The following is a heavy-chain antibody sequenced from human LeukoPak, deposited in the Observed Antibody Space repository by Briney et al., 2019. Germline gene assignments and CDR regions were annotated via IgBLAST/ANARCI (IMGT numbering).Heavy chain of an antibody. J-gene: IGHJ4*02. CDR2: IYSGGST. V-gene: IGHV3-53*01. Sequence: AGGSLRLSCAASGFTVSSNYMSWVRQAPGKGLEWVSVIYSGGSTYYADSVKGRFTISRDNSKNTLYLQMNSLRAEDTAVYYCAKKPGYSSSWANFDYWGQGTLVTVSS. CDR3: AKKPGYSSSWANFDY. CDR1: GFTVSSNY. D-gene: IGHD6-13*01.